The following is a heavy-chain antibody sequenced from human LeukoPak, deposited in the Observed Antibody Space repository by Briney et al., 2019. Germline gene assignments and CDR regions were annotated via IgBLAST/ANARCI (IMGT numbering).Heavy chain of an antibody. Sequence: GGSLRLSCAASGFTFSSYGMNWVRQAPGKGLEWVSSISSSSSDISYADSVKGRFTISRDNANYSLYLEMNSLRAEDTAVYYCARGIAVAATVYWGQGTLVTVSS. V-gene: IGHV3-21*01. D-gene: IGHD6-19*01. CDR2: ISSSSSDI. CDR3: ARGIAVAATVY. CDR1: GFTFSSYG. J-gene: IGHJ4*02.